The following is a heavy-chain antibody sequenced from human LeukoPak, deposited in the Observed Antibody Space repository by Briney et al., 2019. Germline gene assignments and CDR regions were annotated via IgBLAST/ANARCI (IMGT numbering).Heavy chain of an antibody. CDR2: INSDGSRT. D-gene: IGHD2-15*01. CDR3: ARDRSRWSIAPDADV. V-gene: IGHV3-74*01. Sequence: QPGGSLRLSCAASGFAFNDYWMNWVRPVPGKGLMWVARINSDGSRTTYADPVKGRFTVSRDNAKNTLYLQMNSLRAEDTAVYYCARDRSRWSIAPDADVWGQGTTVTVSS. CDR1: GFAFNDYW. J-gene: IGHJ6*02.